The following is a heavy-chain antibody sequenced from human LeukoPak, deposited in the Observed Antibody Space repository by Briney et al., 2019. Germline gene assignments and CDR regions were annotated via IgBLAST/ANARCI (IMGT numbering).Heavy chain of an antibody. Sequence: GGSLRLSCAASGFTFSSYSMNWVRQAPGKGLEWVSSISTSSNYIYYVDSVKGRFTISRDNAKNSLYLQMNSLRAEDTAVYYCARDYCSGGSCYSFHYWGQGTLVTVSS. V-gene: IGHV3-21*06. J-gene: IGHJ4*02. D-gene: IGHD2-15*01. CDR1: GFTFSSYS. CDR3: ARDYCSGGSCYSFHY. CDR2: ISTSSNYI.